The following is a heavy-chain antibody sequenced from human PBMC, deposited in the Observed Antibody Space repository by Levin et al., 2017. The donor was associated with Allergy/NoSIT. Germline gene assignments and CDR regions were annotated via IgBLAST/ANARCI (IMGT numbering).Heavy chain of an antibody. CDR2: ISGSGDST. Sequence: GSLRLSCVASGFTFSNYAVSWVRQAPGKGLEWVSGISGSGDSTTYIDSVKGRFTISRDNSKNTLYLQMNTLRAEDTAVYYCARGKCGGSWCRPPFDYWGQGTLVTVSS. CDR3: ARGKCGGSWCRPPFDY. J-gene: IGHJ4*02. V-gene: IGHV3-23*01. D-gene: IGHD2-15*01. CDR1: GFTFSNYA.